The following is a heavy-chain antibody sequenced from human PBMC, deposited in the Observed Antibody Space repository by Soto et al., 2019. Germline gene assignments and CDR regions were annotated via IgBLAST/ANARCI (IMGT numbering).Heavy chain of an antibody. D-gene: IGHD6-13*01. Sequence: ASVKVSCKASGYPFTGPYIYWVRQAPGQGLEWMGWINPSSGGTEFAEKFQGRVTVTRDTSIRTAYMELSRLRSDDTAVYYCAREDSSSWYVWFDPWGQGTLVTVSS. V-gene: IGHV1-2*02. CDR3: AREDSSSWYVWFDP. J-gene: IGHJ5*02. CDR1: GYPFTGPY. CDR2: INPSSGGT.